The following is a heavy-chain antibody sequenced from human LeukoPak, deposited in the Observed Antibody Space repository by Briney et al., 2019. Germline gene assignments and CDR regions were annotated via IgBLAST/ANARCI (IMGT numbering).Heavy chain of an antibody. Sequence: SETLSLACAVSGYSISSGYYWGWIRQPPGKGLEWIGSIYHSGSTYYNPSLKSRVTISVDTSKNQFSLKLSSVTAADTAVYYCARIGYSYGPIYYYYMDVWGKGTTVTVSS. V-gene: IGHV4-38-2*01. CDR3: ARIGYSYGPIYYYYMDV. J-gene: IGHJ6*03. CDR2: IYHSGST. D-gene: IGHD5-18*01. CDR1: GYSISSGYY.